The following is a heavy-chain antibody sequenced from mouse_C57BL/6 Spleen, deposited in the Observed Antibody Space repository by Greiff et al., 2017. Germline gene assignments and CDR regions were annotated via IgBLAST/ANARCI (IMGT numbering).Heavy chain of an antibody. CDR1: GFSLTSYG. CDR2: IWGDGST. V-gene: IGHV2-3*01. D-gene: IGHD1-1*01. Sequence: VKLVESGPGLVAPSQSLSITCTVSGFSLTSYGVSWVRQPPGKGLEWLGVIWGDGSTNYHSALISRLSLSKDNSKSQVFLKLNSLQTDDTAAYFCAKPDYGSRGDAMDYGGQGTSVTVPS. J-gene: IGHJ4*01. CDR3: AKPDYGSRGDAMDY.